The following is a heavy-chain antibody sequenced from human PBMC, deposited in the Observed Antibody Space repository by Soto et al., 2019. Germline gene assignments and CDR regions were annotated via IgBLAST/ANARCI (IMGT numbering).Heavy chain of an antibody. J-gene: IGHJ6*02. Sequence: XSVKVSCTASGYTFTSYGIIWVRQAPGQGLEWMGWISAYNGNTNYAQKLQGRVTMTTDTSTSTAYMELRSLRSDDTAVYYCAREDTMVRGVIITPAYYYGMDVWGQGTTVTVSS. CDR1: GYTFTSYG. CDR3: AREDTMVRGVIITPAYYYGMDV. V-gene: IGHV1-18*01. D-gene: IGHD3-10*01. CDR2: ISAYNGNT.